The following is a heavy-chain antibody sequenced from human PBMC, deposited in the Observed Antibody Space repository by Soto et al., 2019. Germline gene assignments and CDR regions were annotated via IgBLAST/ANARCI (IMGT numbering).Heavy chain of an antibody. D-gene: IGHD4-4*01. CDR2: ISGSGGNT. CDR1: GFTFSSDA. Sequence: GGSLRPSCAASGFTFSSDAMSWVRQAPGKGLEWVSSISGSGGNTYYAHSVKGRFTMSRDKSTNTLYLQMNRLRAEDTAVYYCEKGRGSYSNPPQFDYWGQGTLVTVSS. V-gene: IGHV3-23*01. CDR3: EKGRGSYSNPPQFDY. J-gene: IGHJ4*02.